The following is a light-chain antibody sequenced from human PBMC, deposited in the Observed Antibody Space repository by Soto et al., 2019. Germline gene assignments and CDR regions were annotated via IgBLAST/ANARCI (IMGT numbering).Light chain of an antibody. CDR2: DVS. Sequence: QSLLTQPASVSGSPGQSITISCTGTSSDVGGYNYVSWYQQHPGKAPKLMIYDVSNRPSGVSNRFSGSKSGNTASLTISGLQAEDEADYYCSSYTSSSTVFGGGTKLTVL. J-gene: IGLJ2*01. CDR1: SSDVGGYNY. V-gene: IGLV2-14*01. CDR3: SSYTSSSTV.